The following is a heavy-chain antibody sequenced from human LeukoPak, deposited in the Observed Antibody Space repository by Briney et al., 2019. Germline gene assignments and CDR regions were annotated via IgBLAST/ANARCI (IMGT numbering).Heavy chain of an antibody. D-gene: IGHD3-10*01. J-gene: IGHJ4*02. V-gene: IGHV3-74*01. CDR1: GYTFSSYW. Sequence: GGSLRLSCAASGYTFSSYWMHWVRQAPGKGLVWVSRIDTDGRTTNYADSVKGRFTIYRDNVQNTLYLQMNSLTAEDTAVYYCVRDVAGARSYWGQGALVSVSS. CDR3: VRDVAGARSY. CDR2: IDTDGRTT.